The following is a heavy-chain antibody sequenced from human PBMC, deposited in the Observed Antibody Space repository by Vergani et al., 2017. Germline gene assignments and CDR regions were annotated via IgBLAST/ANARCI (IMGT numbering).Heavy chain of an antibody. D-gene: IGHD4-17*01. CDR1: GGTFSSYA. Sequence: QVQLVQSGAEVKKPGSSVKVSCKASGGTFSSYAISWVRQAPGQGLEWMGGIIPIFGTANYAQKVQGRVTITADESTSTAYMELSSLRSEDTAVYYCASDRAYGDYGFRVWFDYWGQGTLVTVSS. CDR3: ASDRAYGDYGFRVWFDY. V-gene: IGHV1-69*01. CDR2: IIPIFGTA. J-gene: IGHJ4*02.